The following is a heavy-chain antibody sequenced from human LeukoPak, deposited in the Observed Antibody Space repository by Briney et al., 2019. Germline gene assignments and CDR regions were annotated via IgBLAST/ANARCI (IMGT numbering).Heavy chain of an antibody. Sequence: SETLSLTCTVSGGSISSYYWSWIRQPPGKGLEWIGYIYYSRSTNYNPSLKSRVTISVDTSKNQFSLKLSSVTAADTAVYYCARGRDGYTERVFDYWGQGTLVTVSS. D-gene: IGHD5-24*01. V-gene: IGHV4-59*01. CDR1: GGSISSYY. CDR3: ARGRDGYTERVFDY. CDR2: IYYSRST. J-gene: IGHJ4*02.